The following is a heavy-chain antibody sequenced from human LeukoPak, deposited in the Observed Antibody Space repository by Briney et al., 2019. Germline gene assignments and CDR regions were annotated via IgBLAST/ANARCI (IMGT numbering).Heavy chain of an antibody. CDR2: IGTKYNNYAT. Sequence: GGSLRLSCAASGFTFSGSAMHWVRQASGKGREWVGRIGTKYNNYATTYAASVKGRFTISRDDSKNTAYLQMNSLKTEDTAVYYCAGVRPYYDSSGLDYWGQGTLVTVSS. V-gene: IGHV3-73*01. CDR3: AGVRPYYDSSGLDY. D-gene: IGHD3-22*01. J-gene: IGHJ4*02. CDR1: GFTFSGSA.